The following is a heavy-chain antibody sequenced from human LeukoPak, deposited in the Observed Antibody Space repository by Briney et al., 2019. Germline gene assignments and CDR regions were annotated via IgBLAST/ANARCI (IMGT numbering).Heavy chain of an antibody. Sequence: SETLSLTCAVYGGSFSGYYWSWIRQPAGKGLEWIGRIYTSGSTNYNPSLKSRVTMSVDTSKNQFSLKLSSVTAADTAVYYCAREVVIMEGYFDYWGQGTLVTVSS. V-gene: IGHV4-4*07. CDR2: IYTSGST. CDR3: AREVVIMEGYFDY. CDR1: GGSFSGYY. J-gene: IGHJ4*02. D-gene: IGHD3-3*01.